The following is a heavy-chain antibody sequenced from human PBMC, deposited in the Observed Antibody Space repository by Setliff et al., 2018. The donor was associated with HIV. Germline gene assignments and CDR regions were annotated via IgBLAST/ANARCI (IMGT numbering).Heavy chain of an antibody. CDR2: INHSGST. V-gene: IGHV4-34*01. CDR3: ARVRLELRQYWFDS. Sequence: SETLSLTFAVYGGSFSDYYWSWIRQPPGEGLEWIGEINHSGSTNYNPSLKRRVPISVDTSKNQFSLKLNSVTAADTAVYYCARVRLELRQYWFDSWGQGSPVTVS. J-gene: IGHJ5*01. CDR1: GGSFSDYY. D-gene: IGHD1-7*01.